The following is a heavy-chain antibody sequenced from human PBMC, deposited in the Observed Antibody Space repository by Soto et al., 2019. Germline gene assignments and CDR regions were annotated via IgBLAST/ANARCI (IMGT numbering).Heavy chain of an antibody. CDR2: IYYSGST. CDR3: ARSSTSANYFDY. V-gene: IGHV4-59*12. Sequence: SETLSLTCTVSGGSISSYYWSWIRQPPGKGLEWIGYIYYSGSTNYNPSLKSRVTISVDTSKNQFSLKLSSVTAADTAVYYCARSSTSANYFDYWGQGTLVTVSS. D-gene: IGHD2-2*01. J-gene: IGHJ4*02. CDR1: GGSISSYY.